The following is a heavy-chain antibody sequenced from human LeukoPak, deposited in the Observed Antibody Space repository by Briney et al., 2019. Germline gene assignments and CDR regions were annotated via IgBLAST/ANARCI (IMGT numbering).Heavy chain of an antibody. D-gene: IGHD3-10*01. CDR3: ARLYGSGSYYNVGWFDP. V-gene: IGHV1-2*02. Sequence: ASVKVSYKASGYTFTGYYMHWVRQAPGQGLEWMGWINPNSGGTNYAQKFQGRVTMTRDTSISTAYMELSRLRSDDTAVYYCARLYGSGSYYNVGWFDPWGQGTLVTVSS. CDR1: GYTFTGYY. J-gene: IGHJ5*02. CDR2: INPNSGGT.